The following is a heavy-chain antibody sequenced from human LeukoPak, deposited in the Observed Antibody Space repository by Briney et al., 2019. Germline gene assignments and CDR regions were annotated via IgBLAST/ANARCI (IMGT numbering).Heavy chain of an antibody. D-gene: IGHD2-21*01. V-gene: IGHV3-48*01. Sequence: PGGSLRLSCAASGFTFNNYDMNWVRHAPGKGLEWVSYISSSISIIYYADSVKGRFTISRDTAKNSLYLQMNSLRAEDTAVYYCARSIDIDYWGQGTLVTVSS. J-gene: IGHJ4*02. CDR3: ARSIDIDY. CDR2: ISSSISII. CDR1: GFTFNNYD.